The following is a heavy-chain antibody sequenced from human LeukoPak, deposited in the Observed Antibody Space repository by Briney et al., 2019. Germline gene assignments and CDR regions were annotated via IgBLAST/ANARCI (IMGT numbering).Heavy chain of an antibody. J-gene: IGHJ4*02. CDR3: AKDSKDIVVVPDATFEY. D-gene: IGHD2-2*01. CDR1: GFTLSSYG. V-gene: IGHV3-30*18. Sequence: GGSLRLSCAASGFTLSSYGMHWVRQAPGKGLEWVAVISYDGSNKYHADSVKGRFTISRDNSKNTLYLQMNSLRAEDTAVYYCAKDSKDIVVVPDATFEYWGQGTLVTVSS. CDR2: ISYDGSNK.